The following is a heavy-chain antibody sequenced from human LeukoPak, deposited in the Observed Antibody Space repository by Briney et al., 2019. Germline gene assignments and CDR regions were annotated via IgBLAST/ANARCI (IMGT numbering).Heavy chain of an antibody. CDR3: ARDTRIAVAGTNWFDP. D-gene: IGHD6-19*01. Sequence: ASVKVSCKASGYTFTSYGISWVRQAPGQGLEWMGWISAYNGNTNYAQKLQGRVTMTTDTSTSTAYMELRSLRSADTAVYYCARDTRIAVAGTNWFDPWGQGTLVTVSS. CDR2: ISAYNGNT. CDR1: GYTFTSYG. V-gene: IGHV1-18*01. J-gene: IGHJ5*02.